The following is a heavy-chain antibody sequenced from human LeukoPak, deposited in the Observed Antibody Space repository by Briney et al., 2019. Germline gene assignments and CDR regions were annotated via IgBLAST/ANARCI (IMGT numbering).Heavy chain of an antibody. D-gene: IGHD3-22*01. V-gene: IGHV3-21*01. CDR3: AREGLYYYDSSGRYFDY. J-gene: IGHJ4*02. Sequence: GGSLRLSCAASGFTFSSYSMNWVRQAPGKGLEWVSSISSSSSYIYYADSVKGRFTISRDNSKNTLYLQMNSLRAEDTAVYYCAREGLYYYDSSGRYFDYWGQGTLVTVSS. CDR2: ISSSSSYI. CDR1: GFTFSSYS.